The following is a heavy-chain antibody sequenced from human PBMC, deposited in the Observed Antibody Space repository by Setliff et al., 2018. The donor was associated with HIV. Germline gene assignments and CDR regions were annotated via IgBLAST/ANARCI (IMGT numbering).Heavy chain of an antibody. J-gene: IGHJ4*02. D-gene: IGHD3-22*01. CDR1: GFTFSSYA. CDR3: AKDRGSDPYDPIDY. Sequence: PGESLKISCAASGFTFSSYAMSWVRQAPGSGLEWVSGITANDGNSYYADSVKGRFTISKDISKNTLYLQMNSLRAEDTAVYYCAKDRGSDPYDPIDYWGQGTLVTVSS. CDR2: ITANDGNS. V-gene: IGHV3-23*01.